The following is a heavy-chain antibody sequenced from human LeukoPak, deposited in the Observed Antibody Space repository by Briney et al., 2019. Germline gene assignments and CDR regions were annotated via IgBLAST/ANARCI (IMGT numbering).Heavy chain of an antibody. CDR1: GFTFSSYS. Sequence: GGSLRLSCAASGFTFSSYSMNWVRQAPGKGLEWVSYISGSSSTIYYADSMKGRFTISRDNAKNSLYLQMNSLRAEDTAVYYCARDSSDGWFFDYWGQGTLVTVSS. J-gene: IGHJ4*02. V-gene: IGHV3-48*04. CDR2: ISGSSSTI. CDR3: ARDSSDGWFFDY. D-gene: IGHD6-19*01.